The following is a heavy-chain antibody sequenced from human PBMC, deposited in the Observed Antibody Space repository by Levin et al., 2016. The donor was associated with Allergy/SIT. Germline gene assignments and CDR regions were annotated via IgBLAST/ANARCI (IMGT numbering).Heavy chain of an antibody. Sequence: SGPTLVKPTQTLTLTCTFSGFSLSTRGVGVGWIRQTPGKALEWLALISWDDDKRYSPSLKSRLTITKDSSKNLVVLTMTNVDPVDTATYYCAHTLGIVVVTQEDTYFNDWGQGTLVTVSS. CDR2: ISWDDDK. V-gene: IGHV2-5*02. J-gene: IGHJ4*02. CDR1: GFSLSTRGVG. D-gene: IGHD2-21*02. CDR3: AHTLGIVVVTQEDTYFND.